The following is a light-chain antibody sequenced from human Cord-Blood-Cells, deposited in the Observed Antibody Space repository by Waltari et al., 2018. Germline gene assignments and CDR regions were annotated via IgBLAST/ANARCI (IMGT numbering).Light chain of an antibody. CDR1: QSVSSN. J-gene: IGKJ1*01. V-gene: IGKV3-15*01. Sequence: EIVMTQSPATLSVSPGERATLSCRPSQSVSSNLAWYQQQPGQAPRLLIYGASTRATGIPASFRGSWSGTEFTLTISSLQSEDFAVYYCQQYNNWPPWTFGQGTKVEIK. CDR2: GAS. CDR3: QQYNNWPPWT.